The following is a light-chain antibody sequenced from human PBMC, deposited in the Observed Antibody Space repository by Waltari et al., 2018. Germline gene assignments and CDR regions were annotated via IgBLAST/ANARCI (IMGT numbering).Light chain of an antibody. CDR3: QQRSAWPGT. Sequence: EIVLTQSPATLSLSPGERATLYCRANQSVYNYLVWYQQKPGQAPRLLIYDTSNRATGIPARFSGSGSGTDFTLTISSLEPEDFAVYYCQQRSAWPGTFGQGTKLDIK. CDR2: DTS. CDR1: QSVYNY. V-gene: IGKV3-11*01. J-gene: IGKJ2*02.